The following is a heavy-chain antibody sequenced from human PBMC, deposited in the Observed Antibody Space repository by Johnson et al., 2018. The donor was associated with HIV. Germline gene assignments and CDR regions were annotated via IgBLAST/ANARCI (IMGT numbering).Heavy chain of an antibody. D-gene: IGHD5-24*01. CDR3: ARACRDGYTCDAFDI. CDR1: GFTVSSYY. Sequence: VQLVESGGGLVQPGGSLRLSCAASGFTVSSYYMSWVRQAPGKGLEWVSVLFSGGNTYYADSVKGRFTISRDNSKNTLYLQMNSLRAEDTAVYYCARACRDGYTCDAFDIWGQGTMVTVSS. J-gene: IGHJ3*02. CDR2: LFSGGNT. V-gene: IGHV3-66*01.